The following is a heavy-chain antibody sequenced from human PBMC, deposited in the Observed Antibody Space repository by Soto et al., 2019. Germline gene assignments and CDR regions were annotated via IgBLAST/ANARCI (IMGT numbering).Heavy chain of an antibody. CDR1: GFTFTRYS. CDR3: ARESEDLTSNFDY. J-gene: IGHJ4*02. CDR2: ISSTTNYI. Sequence: GGSLRLSCAASGFTFTRYSMNWVRQFPGKGLEWVSSISSTTNYIYYGDSMKGRFTISRDNAKSSLYLEMNSLRAEDTAVYYCARESEDLTSNFDYWGQGTLVTVSS. V-gene: IGHV3-21*06.